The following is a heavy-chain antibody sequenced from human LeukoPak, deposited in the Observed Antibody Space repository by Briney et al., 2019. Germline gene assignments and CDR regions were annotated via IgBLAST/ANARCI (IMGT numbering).Heavy chain of an antibody. CDR2: IWYDGSNK. Sequence: PGGSLRLSCAASGFTFSSYGMHWVRQAPGKGLEWVAVIWYDGSNKYYADSVKGRFTISRDNSKNTLYLQMNSLRAEDTAVYYCAKETYTVTTYYLDYWGQGTLVTVSS. CDR1: GFTFSSYG. CDR3: AKETYTVTTYYLDY. J-gene: IGHJ4*02. D-gene: IGHD4-17*01. V-gene: IGHV3-33*06.